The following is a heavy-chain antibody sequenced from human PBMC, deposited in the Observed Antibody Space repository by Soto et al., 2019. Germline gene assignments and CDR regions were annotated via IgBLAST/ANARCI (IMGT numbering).Heavy chain of an antibody. CDR2: IWYDGSNK. Sequence: QVQLVESGGGVVQPGRSLRLSCAASGFTFSSYGMHWVRQAPGKGLEWVAVIWYDGSNKYYADSVKGRFTISRDNSKNKLHLQMNSLRAEDTAVYYCARDCYYGSVSYYVAIKTCAFGGLDPWGQGTLVTVSS. CDR3: ARDCYYGSVSYYVAIKTCAFGGLDP. D-gene: IGHD3-10*01. J-gene: IGHJ5*02. CDR1: GFTFSSYG. V-gene: IGHV3-33*01.